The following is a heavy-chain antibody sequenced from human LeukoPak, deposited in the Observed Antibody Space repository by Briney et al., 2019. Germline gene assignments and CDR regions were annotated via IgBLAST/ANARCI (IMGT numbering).Heavy chain of an antibody. J-gene: IGHJ6*03. D-gene: IGHD4-23*01. V-gene: IGHV1-69*05. Sequence: ASVKVSCKASGGTFSSYAISWVRQAPGQGLEWMGGIIPIFGTANYAQKFQGRVTITTDESTSTAYMELSSLRSEDTAVYYCARGGNSLYYYYMDVWGKGTTVAVSS. CDR1: GGTFSSYA. CDR2: IIPIFGTA. CDR3: ARGGNSLYYYYMDV.